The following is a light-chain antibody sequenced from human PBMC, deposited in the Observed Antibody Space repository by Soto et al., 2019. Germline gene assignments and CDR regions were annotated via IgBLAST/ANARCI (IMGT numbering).Light chain of an antibody. J-gene: IGLJ2*01. Sequence: QSVLTQPASVSGSPGQSLTISCTGTSGDVGRYDSVSWYKHRPGKVPELIIFSDRFSGSKSGNTASLTISGLQAEEEADYYCSSYTTNRTPVFGGGTKVTVL. CDR3: SSYTTNRTPV. CDR1: SGDVGRYDS. V-gene: IGLV2-14*01.